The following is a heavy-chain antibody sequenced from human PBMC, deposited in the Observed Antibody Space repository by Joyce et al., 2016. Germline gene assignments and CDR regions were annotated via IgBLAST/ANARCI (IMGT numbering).Heavy chain of an antibody. Sequence: EVQLVESGGGLVKPGGSLRLSCAASGFTFSTYSMNWVRLDPGKGLEWVSSFSSSSANMYYADSVEGRFTISRDNAEKSLYLQMNSVSAEDTAVYYCARWWRVGATNDPFDIWGQGTMFTVSS. V-gene: IGHV3-21*01. J-gene: IGHJ3*02. CDR3: ARWWRVGATNDPFDI. CDR1: GFTFSTYS. CDR2: FSSSSANM. D-gene: IGHD1-26*01.